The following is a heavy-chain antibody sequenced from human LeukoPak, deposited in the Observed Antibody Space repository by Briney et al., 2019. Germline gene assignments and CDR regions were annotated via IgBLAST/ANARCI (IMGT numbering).Heavy chain of an antibody. V-gene: IGHV3-74*01. CDR3: ARDLSVVPAAMLYTLDY. J-gene: IGHJ4*02. CDR2: INSDGSST. Sequence: GGSLRLSCAASGFTFSSYWMHWVRQAPGKGLVWVSRINSDGSSTSYADSVKGRFTISRGNAKNTLYLQMNSLRAEDTAVYYCARDLSVVPAAMLYTLDYWGQGTLVTVSS. CDR1: GFTFSSYW. D-gene: IGHD2-2*01.